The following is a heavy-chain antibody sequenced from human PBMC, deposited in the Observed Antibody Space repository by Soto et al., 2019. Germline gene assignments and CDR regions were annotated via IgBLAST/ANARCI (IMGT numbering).Heavy chain of an antibody. V-gene: IGHV3-30*04. J-gene: IGHJ4*02. CDR3: ARDRGTLGYFDN. CDR2: VWYDGSNK. Sequence: QVQLVESGGGVVQPGRSLRLSCAASGFTFNNYAMHWVRQAPGKGLEWVAVVWYDGSNKYYTDSVKGRFTISRDNSKNTLYLQMNSLRAEDTAVYYCARDRGTLGYFDNWGQGTLVTVSS. D-gene: IGHD1-1*01. CDR1: GFTFNNYA.